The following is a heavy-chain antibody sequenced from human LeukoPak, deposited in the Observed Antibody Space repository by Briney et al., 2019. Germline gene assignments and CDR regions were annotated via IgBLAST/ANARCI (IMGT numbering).Heavy chain of an antibody. CDR1: GFTFSDYY. V-gene: IGHV3-11*06. CDR2: IIRNSYT. CDR3: ARMGIAAVGAYHFDY. Sequence: GGPLRLSCGASGFTFSDYYMSGIGHSPGKAGEGGSYIIRNSYTNYADSVKGRFPISRDHAKNSMYLPMASLRAEDTAVYYCARMGIAAVGAYHFDYWGQGTLVAVSS. J-gene: IGHJ4*02. D-gene: IGHD6-13*01.